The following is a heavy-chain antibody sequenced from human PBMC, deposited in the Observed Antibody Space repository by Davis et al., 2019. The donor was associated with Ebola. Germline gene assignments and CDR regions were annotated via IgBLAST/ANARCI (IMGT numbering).Heavy chain of an antibody. J-gene: IGHJ6*03. D-gene: IGHD1-7*01. Sequence: PGGSLRLSCAASGFTFSDYAMSWVRQAPGKGLEWVANIKQDGSEKYYVDSVKGRFTISRDNAKNSLYLQMNSLRAEDTAVYYCARDELELQVVYYYYMDVWGKGTTVTVSS. CDR2: IKQDGSEK. CDR3: ARDELELQVVYYYYMDV. CDR1: GFTFSDYA. V-gene: IGHV3-7*03.